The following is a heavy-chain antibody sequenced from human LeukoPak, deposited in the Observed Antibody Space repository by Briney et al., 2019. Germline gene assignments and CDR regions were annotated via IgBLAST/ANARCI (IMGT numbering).Heavy chain of an antibody. CDR3: AREGRRDGYNFHY. D-gene: IGHD5-24*01. Sequence: ASVKVSCKASGYAFTIYYMHWLRQTPGQGLEWMGIINPSGGSTNYAQKFQGRVTMTRDMSTSTVYMELSSLRSEDTAVYYCAREGRRDGYNFHYWGQGTLVTVFS. V-gene: IGHV1-46*01. CDR2: INPSGGST. J-gene: IGHJ4*02. CDR1: GYAFTIYY.